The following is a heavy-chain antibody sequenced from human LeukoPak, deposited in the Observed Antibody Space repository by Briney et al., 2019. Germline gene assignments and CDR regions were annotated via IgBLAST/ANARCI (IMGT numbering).Heavy chain of an antibody. Sequence: ETLSLTCTVSGGSISSYYWSWIRQPPGKALEWLALIYWDDDKRYSPSLKSRLTITKDTSKNQVVLTMTNVDPVDTATYYCAHSSASGSHGFDYWGQGTLVTVSS. D-gene: IGHD3-10*01. CDR2: IYWDDDK. V-gene: IGHV2-5*08. J-gene: IGHJ4*02. CDR1: GGSISSYYW. CDR3: AHSSASGSHGFDY.